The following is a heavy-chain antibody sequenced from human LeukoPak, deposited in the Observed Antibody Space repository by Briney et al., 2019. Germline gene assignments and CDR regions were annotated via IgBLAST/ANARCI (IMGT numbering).Heavy chain of an antibody. V-gene: IGHV3-43D*03. D-gene: IGHD6-13*01. CDR2: ISWDGGYT. J-gene: IGHJ6*03. CDR3: AKDGLGQQLDEPTISYDYMDV. Sequence: PGGSLRLSCAASGFIFDDYAMHWVRQAPGKGLEWVSLISWDGGYTYYADSVKGRFTISRDNSKNSLFLQMNSLRVEDTALYYCAKDGLGQQLDEPTISYDYMDVWGEGTTVTVSS. CDR1: GFIFDDYA.